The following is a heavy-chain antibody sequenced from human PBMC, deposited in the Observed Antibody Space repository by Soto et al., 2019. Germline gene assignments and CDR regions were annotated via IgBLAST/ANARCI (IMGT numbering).Heavy chain of an antibody. J-gene: IGHJ3*02. CDR2: ISGSGGST. D-gene: IGHD2-15*01. CDR1: GFTFSSYA. CDR3: AKATCYRGSCYPIAAFDI. Sequence: GGSLRLSCAASGFTFSSYAMSWVRQAPGKGLEWVSAISGSGGSTYYADSVKGRFTISRDNSKNTLYLQMNSLRAEDTAVYYCAKATCYRGSCYPIAAFDIWGQGTMVTVSS. V-gene: IGHV3-23*01.